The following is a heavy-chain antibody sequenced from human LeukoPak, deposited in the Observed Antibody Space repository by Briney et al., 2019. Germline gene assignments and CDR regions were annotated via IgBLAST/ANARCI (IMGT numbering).Heavy chain of an antibody. J-gene: IGHJ4*02. CDR2: IYPSGTT. CDR3: AREEFCNGGGCSFDS. V-gene: IGHV4-4*07. D-gene: IGHD2-15*01. CDR1: GVSLSSYY. Sequence: SETLSLTCSVSGVSLSSYYWSWIRQSAGKGLEWIGRIYPSGTTNYNPSLKSRVTVSLDASKNHFSLNLSSVTAADTAMYYCAREEFCNGGGCSFDSWGQGALVTVSS.